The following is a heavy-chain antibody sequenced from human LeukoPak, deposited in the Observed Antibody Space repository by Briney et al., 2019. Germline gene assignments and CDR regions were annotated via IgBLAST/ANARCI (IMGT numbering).Heavy chain of an antibody. CDR1: GFTFDDYA. CDR2: ISWNSDSI. CDR3: ARYSSSQTYDY. J-gene: IGHJ4*02. Sequence: PGRSLRLSCAASGFTFDDYAMHWVRQGPGKGLEWVSGISWNSDSIGYADSVKGRFIISRDNAKSSLYLQMNSLRAEDTALYYCARYSSSQTYDYWGQGTLVTVSS. D-gene: IGHD6-19*01. V-gene: IGHV3-9*01.